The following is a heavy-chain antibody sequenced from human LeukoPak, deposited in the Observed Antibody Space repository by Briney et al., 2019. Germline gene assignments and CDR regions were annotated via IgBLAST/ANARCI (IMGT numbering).Heavy chain of an antibody. D-gene: IGHD6-13*01. Sequence: ASVKVSYKASGYTFTGYYMHWVRQAPGQGLEWMGWINPNSGGTNYAQKFQGRVTMTRDTSISTAYMELSRLRSDDTAVYYCARVAAAGTWWFDPWGQGTLVTVSS. J-gene: IGHJ5*02. CDR2: INPNSGGT. V-gene: IGHV1-2*02. CDR3: ARVAAAGTWWFDP. CDR1: GYTFTGYY.